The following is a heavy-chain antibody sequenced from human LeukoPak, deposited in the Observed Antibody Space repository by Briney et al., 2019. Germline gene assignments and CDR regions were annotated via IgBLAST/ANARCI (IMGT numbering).Heavy chain of an antibody. CDR2: IYYSGST. CDR1: GGSISSYY. D-gene: IGHD1-14*01. V-gene: IGHV4-59*01. J-gene: IGHJ3*02. Sequence: SETLSLTCAVYGGSISSYYWSWIRQPPGKGLEWIGYIYYSGSTNYNPSLKSRVTISVDTSKNQFSLKLSSVTAADTAVYYCARGLKNPGYAFDIWGQGTMVTVSS. CDR3: ARGLKNPGYAFDI.